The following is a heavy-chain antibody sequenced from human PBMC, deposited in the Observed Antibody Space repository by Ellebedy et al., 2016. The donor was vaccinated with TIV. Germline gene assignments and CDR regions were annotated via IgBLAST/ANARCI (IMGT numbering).Heavy chain of an antibody. CDR1: GYMFTSYG. CDR2: ISAYNGNT. CDR3: AREAVDNIGTFFDY. J-gene: IGHJ4*02. D-gene: IGHD1-7*01. Sequence: ASVKVSXKASGYMFTSYGISWVRQAPGQGLEWMGWISAYNGNTNYAQKLQGRVTMTTDTSTYTAYMELRSLTSDDTAVYYCAREAVDNIGTFFDYWGQGTLVTVSS. V-gene: IGHV1-18*01.